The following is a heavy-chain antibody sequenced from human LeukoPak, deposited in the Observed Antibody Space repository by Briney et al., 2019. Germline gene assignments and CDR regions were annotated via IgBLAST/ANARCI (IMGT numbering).Heavy chain of an antibody. CDR3: ASPAVWGELSLRY. J-gene: IGHJ4*02. D-gene: IGHD3-16*02. V-gene: IGHV3-64*01. Sequence: GGSLRLSCAASGFTFSNYAIHWVRQAPGKGLEYVSAISSNGGSTYYANSVKGRFTISRDNSKNTVFLQMGSLRAEDRAVYYCASPAVWGELSLRYWGQGTLVTVSS. CDR1: GFTFSNYA. CDR2: ISSNGGST.